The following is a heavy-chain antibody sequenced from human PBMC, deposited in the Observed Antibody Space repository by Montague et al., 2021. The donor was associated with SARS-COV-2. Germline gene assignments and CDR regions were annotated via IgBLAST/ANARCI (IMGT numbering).Heavy chain of an antibody. CDR2: IWFDGTNK. V-gene: IGHV3-33*03. CDR3: AKCASGGSSYSSALDY. J-gene: IGHJ4*01. D-gene: IGHD2-15*01. Sequence: CLRLSCAASGFTFSNYGIHWVRQAPGRGLEWVAIIWFDGTNKYYGDSVRGRFTISRDKGMNTVNLEMNSLRAEDTAVYYCAKCASGGSSYSSALDYWGHGTLVTVSS. CDR1: GFTFSNYG.